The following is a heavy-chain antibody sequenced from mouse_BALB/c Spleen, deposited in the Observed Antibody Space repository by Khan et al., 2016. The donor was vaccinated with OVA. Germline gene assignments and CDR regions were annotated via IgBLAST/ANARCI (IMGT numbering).Heavy chain of an antibody. J-gene: IGHJ2*01. CDR1: GYTFTTYW. CDR2: INPTSGYT. V-gene: IGHV1-7*01. Sequence: QVQLQQSGAELAKPGASVKMSCKASGYTFTTYWMHWVKQRPGQGLEWIGYINPTSGYTDYNEKFKDRATLSADKSSSTAYMQLSSLTSEDSAVYYGTRDRIDYWGKGTTLTVSS. CDR3: TRDRIDY.